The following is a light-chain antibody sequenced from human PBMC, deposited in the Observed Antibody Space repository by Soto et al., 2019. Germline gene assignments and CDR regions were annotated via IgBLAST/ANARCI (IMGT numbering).Light chain of an antibody. Sequence: IMLTQSPGTLSLSPGERATLSCRASQSVSSSYLAWYQQKPGQAPRLLIYGASSRATGIPDRFSGSGSGTDFTLTISRLEPEDFAVYYCQQYGSSLTWTFGQGTKVDIK. V-gene: IGKV3-20*01. CDR1: QSVSSSY. CDR2: GAS. CDR3: QQYGSSLTWT. J-gene: IGKJ1*01.